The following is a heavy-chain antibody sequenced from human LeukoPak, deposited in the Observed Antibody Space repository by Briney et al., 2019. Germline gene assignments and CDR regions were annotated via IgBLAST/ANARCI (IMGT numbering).Heavy chain of an antibody. J-gene: IGHJ4*02. CDR1: GGSFSSYY. D-gene: IGHD6-13*01. CDR3: ARVGSSSWYYIFDY. CDR2: IYTSGST. V-gene: IGHV4-59*10. Sequence: SETLSLTCAVYGGSFSSYYWSWIRQPAGKGLEWIGRIYTSGSTNYNPSLKSRVTMSVDTSKNQFSLKLSSVTAADTAVYYCARVGSSSWYYIFDYWGQGTLVTVSS.